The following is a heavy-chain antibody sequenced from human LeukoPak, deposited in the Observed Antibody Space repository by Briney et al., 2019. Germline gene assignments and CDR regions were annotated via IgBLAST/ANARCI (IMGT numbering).Heavy chain of an antibody. Sequence: GGSLRLSCAASGFTFSNAWMSWVRQAPGKGLEWVAVIWYDGSNKYYADSVKGRFTISRDNSKNTLYLQMNSLRAEDTAVYYCARSDSSGWYSLYFDYWGQGTLVTVSS. CDR2: IWYDGSNK. V-gene: IGHV3-33*08. J-gene: IGHJ4*02. D-gene: IGHD6-19*01. CDR3: ARSDSSGWYSLYFDY. CDR1: GFTFSNAW.